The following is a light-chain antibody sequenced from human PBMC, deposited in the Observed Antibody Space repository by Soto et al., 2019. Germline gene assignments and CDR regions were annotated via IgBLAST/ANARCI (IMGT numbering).Light chain of an antibody. CDR2: DNN. CDR1: SSNIGAGYD. CDR3: QSYDSSLSASV. V-gene: IGLV1-40*01. J-gene: IGLJ1*01. Sequence: QSVLTQPPSVSGAPGQRVTISCTGSSSNIGAGYDVHWYQQLPGAAPKFVIYDNNNRPSGVPDRFSGSKSGTSASLAITGLQAEDEADYYCQSYDSSLSASVFGTGTKLTVL.